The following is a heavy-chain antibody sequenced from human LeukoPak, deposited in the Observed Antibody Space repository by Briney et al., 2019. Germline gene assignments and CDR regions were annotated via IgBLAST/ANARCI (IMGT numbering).Heavy chain of an antibody. D-gene: IGHD4-17*01. CDR3: ARGGRYGDYIYFDY. Sequence: GGSLRLSCAASGFTFSSYAMHWVRQAPGKGLEWVAVISYDGSNKYYADSVKGRFTISRDNSKNTLYLQMNSLSAEDTAVYYCARGGRYGDYIYFDYWGQGTLVTVSS. CDR2: ISYDGSNK. CDR1: GFTFSSYA. V-gene: IGHV3-30-3*01. J-gene: IGHJ4*02.